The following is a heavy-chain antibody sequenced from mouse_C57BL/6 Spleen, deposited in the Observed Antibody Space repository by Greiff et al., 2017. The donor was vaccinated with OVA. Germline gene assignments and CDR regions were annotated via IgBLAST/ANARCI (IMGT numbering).Heavy chain of an antibody. CDR2: ISNGGGST. J-gene: IGHJ4*01. V-gene: IGHV5-12*01. CDR3: ARHNSNYGMDY. D-gene: IGHD2-5*01. CDR1: GFTFSDYY. Sequence: EVKLVESGGGLVQPGGSLKLSCAASGFTFSDYYMYWVRQTPEKRLEWVAYISNGGGSTYYPDTVKGRFTISRDNAKNTLYLQMSRLKSEDTAMYYCARHNSNYGMDYWGQGTSVTVSS.